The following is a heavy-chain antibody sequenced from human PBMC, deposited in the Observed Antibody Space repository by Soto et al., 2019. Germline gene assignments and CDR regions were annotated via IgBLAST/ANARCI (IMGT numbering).Heavy chain of an antibody. Sequence: ASVKVSCKASGGTFSSYAISWVRQAPGQGLEWMGGIIPIFGTANYAQKFQGRVTITADESTSTAYMELRSLRSEDTAVYYCARDKRYCSGGSCPGDIWGQGTMVTVSS. CDR1: GGTFSSYA. D-gene: IGHD2-15*01. CDR3: ARDKRYCSGGSCPGDI. J-gene: IGHJ3*02. CDR2: IIPIFGTA. V-gene: IGHV1-69*13.